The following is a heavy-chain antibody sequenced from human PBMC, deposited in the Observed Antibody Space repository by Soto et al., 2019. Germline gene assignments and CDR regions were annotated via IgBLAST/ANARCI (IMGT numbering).Heavy chain of an antibody. CDR2: ISWNSGNI. Sequence: EVHLVESGGGLVQPGRSLRLSCTASGFTFDDYAMHWVRQVPGKGLEWVSSISWNSGNIVYAASVKGRFTISRDSANNSLYMQMSSLRTEDTALYYCAKGAVTSIFGYFDYWGQGTRVTVSS. V-gene: IGHV3-9*01. CDR1: GFTFDDYA. CDR3: AKGAVTSIFGYFDY. J-gene: IGHJ4*02. D-gene: IGHD3-3*01.